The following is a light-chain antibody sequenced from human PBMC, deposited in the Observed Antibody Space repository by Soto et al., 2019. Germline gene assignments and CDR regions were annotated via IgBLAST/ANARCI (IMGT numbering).Light chain of an antibody. CDR2: DAF. J-gene: IGKJ4*01. V-gene: IGKV1-5*01. Sequence: DIQMTQSPSTLSASVGDRVTITCRASQNINNWMAWYHQKPGEAPKLLIYDAFSLQTGVPFTFSGSGSGTEFSLTISSLQPDDFGTYYCPQDHTFPLTFGGGTKVEIK. CDR3: PQDHTFPLT. CDR1: QNINNW.